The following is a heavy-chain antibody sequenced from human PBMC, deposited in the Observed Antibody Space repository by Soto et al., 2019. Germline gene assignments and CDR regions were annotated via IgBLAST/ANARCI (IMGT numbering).Heavy chain of an antibody. D-gene: IGHD2-15*01. V-gene: IGHV3-23*01. J-gene: IGHJ4*02. CDR3: ASSVVATTQVSSFG. CDR2: INFGGSVT. Sequence: HPGGSLRLSCAASGFTFSSCAMSWVRQALGKGLDLVSTINFGGSVTYYADSARGRFSISRDNFKNTLYLQMNSLRVEDTAVYYCASSVVATTQVSSFGWGQGTLVTVSS. CDR1: GFTFSSCA.